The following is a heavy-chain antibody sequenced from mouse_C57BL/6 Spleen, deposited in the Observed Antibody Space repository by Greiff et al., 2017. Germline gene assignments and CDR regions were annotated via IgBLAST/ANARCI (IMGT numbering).Heavy chain of an antibody. CDR3: ARSGIYDGYYDAMDY. J-gene: IGHJ4*01. D-gene: IGHD2-3*01. Sequence: QVQLQQSGAELARPGASVKLSCKASGYTFTSYGISWVKQSTGQGLEWIGEIYPRSGNTYYNEKFKGKATLTADKSSSTAYMELRSLTSEDSAVYFCARSGIYDGYYDAMDYWGQGTSVTVSS. CDR1: GYTFTSYG. CDR2: IYPRSGNT. V-gene: IGHV1-81*01.